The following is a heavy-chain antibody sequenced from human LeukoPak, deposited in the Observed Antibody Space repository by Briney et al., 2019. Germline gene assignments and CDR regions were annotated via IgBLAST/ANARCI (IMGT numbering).Heavy chain of an antibody. CDR1: GFTFSSYG. D-gene: IGHD6-19*01. CDR2: ISYDGSNK. V-gene: IGHV3-30*18. CDR3: AKTREQWLVPGAFDI. J-gene: IGHJ3*02. Sequence: QPGGSLRLSCAASGFTFSSYGMHWVRQAPGKGLEWVAVISYDGSNKYYADSVKGRFTISRDNSKNTLYLQMNSLRAEDTAVYYCAKTREQWLVPGAFDIWGQGTMVTVSS.